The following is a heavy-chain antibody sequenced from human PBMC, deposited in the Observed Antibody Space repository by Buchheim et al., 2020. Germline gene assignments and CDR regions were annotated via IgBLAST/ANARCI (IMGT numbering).Heavy chain of an antibody. V-gene: IGHV3-21*01. CDR1: GFVFTRHI. Sequence: EVQLVESGGGLVKPGGSLRLSCAALGFVFTRHIMNWVRQSPGKGLEWVSSITTGTGYTYYADSVGGRFPISRADARNTVYLQMNSLRVEDTAVYYCARRYDYQLDYWGQGTL. CDR3: ARRYDYQLDY. CDR2: ITTGTGYT. J-gene: IGHJ4*02. D-gene: IGHD3-16*01.